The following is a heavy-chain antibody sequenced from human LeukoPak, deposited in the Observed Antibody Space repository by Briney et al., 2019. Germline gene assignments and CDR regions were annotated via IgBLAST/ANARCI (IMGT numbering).Heavy chain of an antibody. D-gene: IGHD2-15*01. CDR3: AKETRVAPRHIDF. CDR2: ITYNGDRT. Sequence: GGSLRLSCAASGFAFNSYAMSWVRQAPGKGLDWVAAITYNGDRTYYADSVKGRFTISRDISNRTLFLQMSSLRAEDTAVYFCAKETRVAPRHIDFWGQGTLVTVSS. V-gene: IGHV3-23*01. CDR1: GFAFNSYA. J-gene: IGHJ4*02.